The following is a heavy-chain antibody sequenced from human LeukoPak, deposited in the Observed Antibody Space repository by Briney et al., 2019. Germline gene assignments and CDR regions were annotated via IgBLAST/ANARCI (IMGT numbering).Heavy chain of an antibody. V-gene: IGHV4-59*01. J-gene: IGHJ4*02. CDR3: ARAYGSGSYYNGEFKGFDY. CDR1: GGSISSYY. D-gene: IGHD3-10*01. CDR2: IYYSGST. Sequence: PSETLSLTCTVSGGSISSYYWSWIRLPPGKGLEWIGYIYYSGSTNYNPSLKSRVTISVDTSKNQFSLKLSSVTAADTAVYYCARAYGSGSYYNGEFKGFDYWGQGTLVTVSS.